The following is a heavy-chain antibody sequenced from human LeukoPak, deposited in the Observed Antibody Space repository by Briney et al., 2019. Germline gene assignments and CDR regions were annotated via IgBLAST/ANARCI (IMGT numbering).Heavy chain of an antibody. J-gene: IGHJ5*02. Sequence: ASVKVSCKASGYTFTGYYMHWVRQAPGQGLEWMGWINPNSRGTNYAQKFQGRVTMTRDTSISTAYMELSRLRSDDTAVYYCARVVVGRLRLGELSLFLGNNWFDPWGQGTLVTVSS. D-gene: IGHD3-16*02. V-gene: IGHV1-2*02. CDR3: ARVVVGRLRLGELSLFLGNNWFDP. CDR1: GYTFTGYY. CDR2: INPNSRGT.